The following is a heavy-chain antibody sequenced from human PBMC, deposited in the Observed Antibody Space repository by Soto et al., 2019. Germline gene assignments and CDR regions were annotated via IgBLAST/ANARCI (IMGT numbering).Heavy chain of an antibody. CDR1: GFTFSSYG. D-gene: IGHD3-10*01. CDR3: ARDNYGSGSYFPKWYFDL. V-gene: IGHV3-33*01. J-gene: IGHJ2*01. CDR2: IWYDGSNK. Sequence: QVQLVESGGGVVQPGRSLRLSCAASGFTFSSYGMHWVRQAPGKGLEWVAVIWYDGSNKYYADSVKGRFTISRDNSKNTXXLQMNSLRAEDTAVYYCARDNYGSGSYFPKWYFDLWGRGTLVTVSS.